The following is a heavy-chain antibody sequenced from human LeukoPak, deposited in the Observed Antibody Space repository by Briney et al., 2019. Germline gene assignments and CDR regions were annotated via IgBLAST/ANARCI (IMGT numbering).Heavy chain of an antibody. J-gene: IGHJ4*02. D-gene: IGHD3-16*01. Sequence: GASVKVSCTASGYAFTSYGITWVRQAPGQGLEWLGVVYPSAGTSDPAQRFRARITLTDDTSTSTAYMELRSLKSEDTAIYFCVREYHGGYFDFWGQGTLVTVSS. V-gene: IGHV1-18*01. CDR3: VREYHGGYFDF. CDR1: GYAFTSYG. CDR2: VYPSAGTS.